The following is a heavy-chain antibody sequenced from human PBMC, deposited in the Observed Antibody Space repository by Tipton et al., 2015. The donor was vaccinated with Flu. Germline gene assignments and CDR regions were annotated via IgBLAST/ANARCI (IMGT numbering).Heavy chain of an antibody. V-gene: IGHV3-15*01. CDR3: TTSYYDSSGYRD. CDR2: VKSKPDGGTL. J-gene: IGHJ4*02. Sequence: VQLVQSGGGLIQRGGSLRLSCVGSGFTFDNAWMSWVRQAPGKGLEWVGRVKSKPDGGTLDYAAPVEDRFTISRDDSKNTLHLQLNSLRVEDTAVYYCTTSYYDSSGYRDWGQGTLVTVSS. CDR1: GFTFDNAW. D-gene: IGHD3-22*01.